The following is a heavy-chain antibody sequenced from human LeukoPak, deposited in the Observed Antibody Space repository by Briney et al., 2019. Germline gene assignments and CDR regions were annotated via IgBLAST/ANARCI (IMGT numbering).Heavy chain of an antibody. CDR3: ARDEVSGGWYNH. Sequence: AAVKVSCTPSGYSFTSRAFSWVRQAPGQGREWMGCINADSGNTNYAQKLQGRVTSTTDTSTNTAYMELRSLRSDETAVYYCARDEVSGGWYNHWGQGTLVTVSS. D-gene: IGHD6-19*01. J-gene: IGHJ4*02. CDR2: INADSGNT. V-gene: IGHV1-18*04. CDR1: GYSFTSRA.